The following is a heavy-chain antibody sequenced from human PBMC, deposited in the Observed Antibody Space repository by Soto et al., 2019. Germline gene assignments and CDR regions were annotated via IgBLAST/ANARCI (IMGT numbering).Heavy chain of an antibody. CDR3: ARAPRYDYVWGSYRYNYFDY. Sequence: SXTLSLTCAVYGGSLSGYYWSWIRQPPVNGLEWIGEINHSGSTNYNPSLKSRVTISVDTSKNQFSLKLSSVTAADTAVYYCARAPRYDYVWGSYRYNYFDYWGQGTLVTVS. CDR1: GGSLSGYY. D-gene: IGHD3-16*02. V-gene: IGHV4-34*01. J-gene: IGHJ4*02. CDR2: INHSGST.